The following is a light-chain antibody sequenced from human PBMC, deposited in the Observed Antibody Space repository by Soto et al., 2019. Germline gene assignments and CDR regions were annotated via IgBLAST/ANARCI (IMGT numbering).Light chain of an antibody. Sequence: QSVLTQPASLSGSPGQSITISCTGTSSDVGTYDLVSWYQHHPGKAPKLMIYEVSKRPSGISNRYSGSKSGNTAALTISGLQAEYEADYYCCSSTGSSTYVFGSGTKLTVL. CDR3: CSSTGSSTYV. V-gene: IGLV2-23*02. CDR1: SSDVGTYDL. CDR2: EVS. J-gene: IGLJ1*01.